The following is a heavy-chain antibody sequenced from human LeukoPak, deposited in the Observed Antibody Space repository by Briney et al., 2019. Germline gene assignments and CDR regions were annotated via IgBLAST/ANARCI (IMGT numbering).Heavy chain of an antibody. V-gene: IGHV4-34*01. J-gene: IGHJ4*02. CDR2: INHSGST. CDR3: ARRSSGYSY. D-gene: IGHD3-22*01. CDR1: GGSFSGYY. Sequence: PSETLSLTCAVYGGSFSGYYWSWIRQPPGKGLEWIGEINHSGSTNYNPSLKSRVTISVDTSKNQFSLKLGSVTAADTAVYYCARRSSGYSYWGQGTLVTVSS.